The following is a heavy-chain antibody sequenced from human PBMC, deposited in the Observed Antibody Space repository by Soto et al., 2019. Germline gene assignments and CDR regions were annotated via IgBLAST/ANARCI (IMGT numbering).Heavy chain of an antibody. V-gene: IGHV3-23*01. CDR2: ISGSGGST. CDR3: AKEMGYSYGTAAFDY. J-gene: IGHJ4*02. Sequence: GGSLRLSCTASGFTFSSYAMSWVRQAPGKGLEWVSAISGSGGSTYYADSVKGRFTISRDNSKNTLYLQMNSLRAEDTAVYYCAKEMGYSYGTAAFDYWGQGTLVTVSS. CDR1: GFTFSSYA. D-gene: IGHD5-18*01.